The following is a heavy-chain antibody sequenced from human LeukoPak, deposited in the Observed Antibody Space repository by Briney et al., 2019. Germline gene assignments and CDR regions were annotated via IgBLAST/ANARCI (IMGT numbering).Heavy chain of an antibody. Sequence: PSETLSLTCTVSGGSISSYYWSWIRQPPGKELEWLGYTYYSGSTNYNPSLKSRIIISVDTSKDQFSLKLNSVTAADTAVYYCARHSPSYYDFDYWGQGTLVTVSS. D-gene: IGHD3-3*01. J-gene: IGHJ4*02. V-gene: IGHV4-59*08. CDR2: TYYSGST. CDR3: ARHSPSYYDFDY. CDR1: GGSISSYY.